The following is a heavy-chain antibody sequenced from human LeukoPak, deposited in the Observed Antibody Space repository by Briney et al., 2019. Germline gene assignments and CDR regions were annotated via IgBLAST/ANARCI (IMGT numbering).Heavy chain of an antibody. CDR3: ARDPGFDVVVPAAMNYYYYYGMDV. V-gene: IGHV1-18*04. Sequence: SVKVSCKASGYTFTSYGISWVRQAPGQGLEWMGWISAYNGNKNYAQKLQGRVTMTTDTSTSTAYMELRSLRSDDTAVYYCARDPGFDVVVPAAMNYYYYYGMDVWGKGTTVTVSS. J-gene: IGHJ6*04. CDR2: ISAYNGNK. D-gene: IGHD2-2*01. CDR1: GYTFTSYG.